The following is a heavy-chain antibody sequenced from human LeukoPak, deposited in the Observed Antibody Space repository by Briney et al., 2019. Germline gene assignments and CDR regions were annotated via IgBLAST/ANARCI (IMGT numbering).Heavy chain of an antibody. J-gene: IGHJ5*02. CDR2: IYYSGST. Sequence: SETQSLTCTVSGGSISSYYWSWIRQPPGKGLEWIGYIYYSGSTNYNPSLKSRVTISVDTSKNQFSLKLSSVTAADTAVYYCARDSDPNWFDPWGQGTLVTVSS. CDR3: ARDSDPNWFDP. CDR1: GGSISSYY. D-gene: IGHD3-10*01. V-gene: IGHV4-59*01.